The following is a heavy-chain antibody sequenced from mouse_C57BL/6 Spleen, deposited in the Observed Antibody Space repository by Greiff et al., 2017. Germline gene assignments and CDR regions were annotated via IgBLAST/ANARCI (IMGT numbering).Heavy chain of an antibody. CDR3: ARPAQATDAMDY. V-gene: IGHV1-55*01. D-gene: IGHD3-2*02. CDR1: GYTFTSYW. Sequence: QVQLQQPGAELVKPGASVKMSCKASGYTFTSYWITWVKQRPGQGLEWIGGIYPGSGSTNYNEKFKSKATLTVDTSSSTAYMQLSSLTSEDSAVYYCARPAQATDAMDYWGQGTSVTVSS. CDR2: IYPGSGST. J-gene: IGHJ4*01.